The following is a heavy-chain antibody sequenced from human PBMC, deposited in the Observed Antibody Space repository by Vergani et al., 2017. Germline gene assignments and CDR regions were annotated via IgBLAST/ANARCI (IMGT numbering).Heavy chain of an antibody. J-gene: IGHJ6*02. D-gene: IGHD3-3*01. CDR3: ARDAYDFWSGYRRYYYYYGMDV. V-gene: IGHV1-2*04. CDR2: INPNSGGT. CDR1: GYTFTGYY. Sequence: QVQLVQSGAEVKKPGASVKVSCKASGYTFTGYYMHWVRQAPGQGLEWMGWINPNSGGTNYAQKFQGWVTMTRDTSISTAYMELSRLRSDDTAVYYCARDAYDFWSGYRRYYYYYGMDVWGQGTTVTVSS.